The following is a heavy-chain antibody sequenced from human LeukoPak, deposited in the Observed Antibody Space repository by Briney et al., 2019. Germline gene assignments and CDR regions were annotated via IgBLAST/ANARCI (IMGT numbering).Heavy chain of an antibody. CDR1: GFTFSSYS. CDR3: ARGDSGGMDY. V-gene: IGHV3-21*01. J-gene: IGHJ4*02. D-gene: IGHD3-16*01. Sequence: GGSLRLSCAASGFTFSSYSINWVRQAPGKGLEWVSSISSSSSYIYYADSVKGRFTISRDNANNSLYLQMNSLRAEDTTVYYCARGDSGGMDYWGQGTLVTVSS. CDR2: ISSSSSYI.